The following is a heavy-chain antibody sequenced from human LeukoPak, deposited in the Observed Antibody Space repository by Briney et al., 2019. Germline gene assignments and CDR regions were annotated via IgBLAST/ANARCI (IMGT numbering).Heavy chain of an antibody. CDR3: ARAVGDFWSGYSAFDI. V-gene: IGHV4-30-4*08. D-gene: IGHD3-3*01. CDR1: GGSISSGDYY. J-gene: IGHJ3*02. Sequence: SETLSLTCTVSGGSISSGDYYWSWIRQPPGKGLEWIGYIYYSGSTYYNPSLKSRVTISVDTSKNQFSLKLSSVAAADTAVYYCARAVGDFWSGYSAFDIWGQGTMVTVSS. CDR2: IYYSGST.